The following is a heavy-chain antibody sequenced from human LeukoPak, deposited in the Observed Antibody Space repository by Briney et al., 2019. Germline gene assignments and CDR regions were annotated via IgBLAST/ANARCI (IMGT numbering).Heavy chain of an antibody. D-gene: IGHD1-26*01. Sequence: GGSLRLSCAASGFTFSSYAMSWVRQAPGKGLEWVSAISGSGGSTYYADSVKGRFTISRDNSKNTLYLQTNNLSAEDTAVYYCAKSRRGSQGIDYWGQGTLVTVSS. CDR1: GFTFSSYA. V-gene: IGHV3-23*01. CDR2: ISGSGGST. J-gene: IGHJ4*02. CDR3: AKSRRGSQGIDY.